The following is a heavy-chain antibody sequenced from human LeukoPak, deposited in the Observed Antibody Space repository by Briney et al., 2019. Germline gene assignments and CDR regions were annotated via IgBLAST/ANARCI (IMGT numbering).Heavy chain of an antibody. D-gene: IGHD2-2*01. CDR2: ISGSGGST. CDR1: GFTFSSYA. J-gene: IGHJ3*02. V-gene: IGHV3-23*01. Sequence: GGSLRLSFAASGFTFSSYAMSWVRQAPGKGLEWGSAISGSGGSTHYADSVKGRFTISRDNSKNTLYLQMNSLRAEDTAVYYCARELSIVVVPAALNDAFDIWGQGTMVTVSS. CDR3: ARELSIVVVPAALNDAFDI.